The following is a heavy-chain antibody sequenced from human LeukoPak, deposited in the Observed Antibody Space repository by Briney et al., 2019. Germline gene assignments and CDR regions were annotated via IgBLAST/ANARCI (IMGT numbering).Heavy chain of an antibody. J-gene: IGHJ4*02. V-gene: IGHV3-74*01. D-gene: IGHD6-19*01. CDR1: GFTFSDYY. CDR2: INSDGSST. Sequence: PGGSLRLSCAASGFTFSDYYMTWIRQPPGKGLVWVSRINSDGSSTTYADSVKGRFTISRDNAKNTLYLQMNSLRAEDTAVYYCARGSAGHGDYWGQGTLVTVSS. CDR3: ARGSAGHGDY.